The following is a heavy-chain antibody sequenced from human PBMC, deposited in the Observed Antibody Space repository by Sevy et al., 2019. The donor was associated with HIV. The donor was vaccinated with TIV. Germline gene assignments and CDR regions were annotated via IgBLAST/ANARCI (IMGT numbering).Heavy chain of an antibody. V-gene: IGHV3-7*01. J-gene: IGHJ4*02. CDR1: GCSFSDYY. Sequence: GGSLRLSCAASGCSFSDYYMGWVRQAPGKGLEWVANIKQDGSQRYYVDSVKGRFTISRDNAKNSVYLQMNRLRVDDTAVYYCARELWPGDYWRQGTLVTVSS. CDR2: IKQDGSQR. D-gene: IGHD2-21*01. CDR3: ARELWPGDY.